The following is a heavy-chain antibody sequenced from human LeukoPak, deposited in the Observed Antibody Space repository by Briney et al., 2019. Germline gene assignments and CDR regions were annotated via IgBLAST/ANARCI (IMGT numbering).Heavy chain of an antibody. D-gene: IGHD3-9*01. CDR2: INRNGGST. J-gene: IGHJ3*02. CDR1: GFTFADYG. CDR3: ARDGGYDILTGDPRGAFDI. V-gene: IGHV3-20*04. Sequence: GRSLRPSCAASGFTFADYGMSWVRHAPRKGLEWVSGINRNGGSTGNADSVKGRFTISRDNAKNSLYLQMNRLRAEDTALYYCARDGGYDILTGDPRGAFDIWGQGTMVTVSS.